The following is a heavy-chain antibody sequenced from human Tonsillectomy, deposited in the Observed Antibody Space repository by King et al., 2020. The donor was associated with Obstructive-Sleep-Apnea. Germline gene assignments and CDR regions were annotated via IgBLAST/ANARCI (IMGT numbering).Heavy chain of an antibody. V-gene: IGHV3-33*01. CDR2: IWYDGSNK. Sequence: VQLVESGGGVVQPGRSLRLSCAASGFTFSSYGMNWVRQAPGKGLEWVAVIWYDGSNKYYADSVKGRFTISRDNSKNTLFLQMNSMRAEETAVYYCARGGGESLYYYYYGMDVWGQGTTVTVSS. J-gene: IGHJ6*02. CDR3: ARGGGESLYYYYYGMDV. D-gene: IGHD4-17*01. CDR1: GFTFSSYG.